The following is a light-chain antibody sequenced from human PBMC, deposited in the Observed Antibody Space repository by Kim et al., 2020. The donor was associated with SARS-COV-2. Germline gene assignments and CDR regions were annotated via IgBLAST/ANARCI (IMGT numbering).Light chain of an antibody. J-gene: IGLJ1*01. CDR3: SSYAGTRVL. Sequence: PGQQLPLSCTGTSYDIVKYNHVAWYQQHPGNALKLLIYEVYERPSGVPDRFSGSKSGKAASLTVSGLQTEDDAGYYFSSYAGTRVLFGSGTKITVL. V-gene: IGLV2-8*01. CDR2: EVY. CDR1: SYDIVKYNH.